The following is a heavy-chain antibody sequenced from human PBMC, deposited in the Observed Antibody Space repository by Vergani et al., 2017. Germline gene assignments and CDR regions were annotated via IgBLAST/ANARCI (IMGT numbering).Heavy chain of an antibody. D-gene: IGHD2-2*01. J-gene: IGHJ6*02. V-gene: IGHV1-69-2*01. Sequence: EVQLVQSGAEVKKPGATVKISCKVSGYTFTDYYMHWVQQAPGKGLEWMGLVDPEDGETIYAEKFQGRVTITADTSTDTAYMELSSLSSEDTAVYYCARDPDIVVVPAAPYYYYYYGMVVWGQGTTVTVSS. CDR3: ARDPDIVVVPAAPYYYYYYGMVV. CDR1: GYTFTDYY. CDR2: VDPEDGET.